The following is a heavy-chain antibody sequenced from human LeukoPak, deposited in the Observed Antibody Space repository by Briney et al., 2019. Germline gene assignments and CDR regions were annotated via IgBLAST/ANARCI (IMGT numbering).Heavy chain of an antibody. CDR3: AKGFFGSGSFPHNFDY. Sequence: GGSLRLSCAASGFTFSSFAMHWVRQAPGMGLEWVAVVRGNGDSTHYADSVKGRFTISRDNSKNTLYLQMNSLRDEDTAVYYCAKGFFGSGSFPHNFDYWGQGTLVTVSS. V-gene: IGHV3-23*01. CDR2: VRGNGDST. J-gene: IGHJ4*02. CDR1: GFTFSSFA. D-gene: IGHD3-10*01.